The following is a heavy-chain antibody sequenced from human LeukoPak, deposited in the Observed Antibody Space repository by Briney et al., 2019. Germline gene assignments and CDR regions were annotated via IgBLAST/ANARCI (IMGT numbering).Heavy chain of an antibody. Sequence: PSETLSLTCTVSGGSISSYYWSWIRQPPGKGLEWIGYIYYSGSTTYNPSLKSRVTISVDSSKNQFSLKLSSVTAADTAVYYCARVDRPYSSSWYFDYWGQGTLVTVSS. CDR3: ARVDRPYSSSWYFDY. D-gene: IGHD6-13*01. V-gene: IGHV4-59*01. J-gene: IGHJ4*02. CDR2: IYYSGST. CDR1: GGSISSYY.